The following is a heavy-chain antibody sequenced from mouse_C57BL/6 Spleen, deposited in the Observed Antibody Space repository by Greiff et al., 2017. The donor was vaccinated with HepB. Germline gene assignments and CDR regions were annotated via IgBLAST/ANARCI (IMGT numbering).Heavy chain of an antibody. J-gene: IGHJ4*01. CDR1: GFTFSSYA. CDR3: TRDKDGYYDYAMDY. D-gene: IGHD2-3*01. V-gene: IGHV5-9-1*02. CDR2: ISSGGDYI. Sequence: EVQGVESGEGLVKPGGSLKLSCAASGFTFSSYAMSWVRQTPEKRLEWVAYISSGGDYIYYADTVKGRFTISRDNARNTLYLQMSSLKSEDTAMYYCTRDKDGYYDYAMDYWGQGTSVTVSS.